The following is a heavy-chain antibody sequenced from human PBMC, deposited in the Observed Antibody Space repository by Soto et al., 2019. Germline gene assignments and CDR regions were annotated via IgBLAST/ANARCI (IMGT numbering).Heavy chain of an antibody. Sequence: QVQLQESGPGLVKPSETLSLTCAVSGGSISGYYWSWIRQPPGKRLEWIGYIYYSGYTNYNPSLKSRVTISVDRSKNQISLELRSVTASDTAVYYCARDSVGSGYDWGQGTLVTVSS. D-gene: IGHD5-12*01. CDR2: IYYSGYT. V-gene: IGHV4-59*01. J-gene: IGHJ4*02. CDR1: GGSISGYY. CDR3: ARDSVGSGYD.